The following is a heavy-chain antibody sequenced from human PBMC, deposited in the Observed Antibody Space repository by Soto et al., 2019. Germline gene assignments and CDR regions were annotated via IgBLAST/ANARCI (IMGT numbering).Heavy chain of an antibody. CDR1: GDSITSNNR. Sequence: PSYTLSLTCAVSGDSITSNNRWSWVRQAPGKGLEWIGEIYHSGATTYNPSLKSRATISVDPSNNHFSLKLTSVTAADTAVYFCARDLGTGTDYWGRGTLVTVSS. CDR2: IYHSGAT. D-gene: IGHD1-1*01. CDR3: ARDLGTGTDY. J-gene: IGHJ4*02. V-gene: IGHV4-4*02.